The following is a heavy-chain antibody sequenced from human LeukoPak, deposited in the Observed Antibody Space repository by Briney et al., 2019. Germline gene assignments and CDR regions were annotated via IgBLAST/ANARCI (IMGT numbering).Heavy chain of an antibody. CDR2: IRYDGSNK. CDR3: AKQPYDFWSGYCDY. J-gene: IGHJ4*02. V-gene: IGHV3-30*02. CDR1: GFTFSSYA. D-gene: IGHD3-3*01. Sequence: PGGSLRLSCAASGFTFSSYAMSWVRQAPGKGLEWVAFIRYDGSNKYYADSVKGRFTISRDNSKNTLYLQMNSLRAEDTAVYYCAKQPYDFWSGYCDYWGQGTLVTVSS.